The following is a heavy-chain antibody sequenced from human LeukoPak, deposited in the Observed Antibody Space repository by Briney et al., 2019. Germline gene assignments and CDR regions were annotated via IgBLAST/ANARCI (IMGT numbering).Heavy chain of an antibody. Sequence: SETLSLTCSVSGGSVSSGSYYWSWIRQPPGKGLEWIAYIYYSGSINYNPSLKSRVTISVDTSKNQFSLKLRSVTAADTAVYYCARARGYDSSGYASLYYFDYWGQGTLVTVSS. J-gene: IGHJ4*02. V-gene: IGHV4-61*01. CDR2: IYYSGSI. CDR1: GGSVSSGSYY. D-gene: IGHD3-22*01. CDR3: ARARGYDSSGYASLYYFDY.